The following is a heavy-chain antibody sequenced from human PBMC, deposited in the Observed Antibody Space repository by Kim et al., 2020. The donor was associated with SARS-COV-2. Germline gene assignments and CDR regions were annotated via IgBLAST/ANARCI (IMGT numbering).Heavy chain of an antibody. Sequence: GGSLRLSCAASGFTFSSYGMHWVRQAPGKGLEWVAVISYDGSNKYYADSVKGRFTISRDNSKNTLYLQMNSLRAEDTAVYYCAKDLNIVVVPAAMKGLGFDPWGQGTLFTVSS. D-gene: IGHD2-2*01. J-gene: IGHJ5*02. CDR2: ISYDGSNK. V-gene: IGHV3-30*18. CDR3: AKDLNIVVVPAAMKGLGFDP. CDR1: GFTFSSYG.